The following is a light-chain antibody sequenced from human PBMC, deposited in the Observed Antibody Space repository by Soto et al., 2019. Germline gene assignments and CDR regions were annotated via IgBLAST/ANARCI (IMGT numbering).Light chain of an antibody. CDR3: QQCNNWPPIT. Sequence: EIVMTQSPATLSVSPGERATLSCRASQSVSSNLAWYQQKPGQAPRLLIYGASTRATGIPARFSGSGSGAEFTLTISSLQSEDFAVYYCQQCNNWPPITFGGGTKVDIK. J-gene: IGKJ4*01. V-gene: IGKV3-15*01. CDR1: QSVSSN. CDR2: GAS.